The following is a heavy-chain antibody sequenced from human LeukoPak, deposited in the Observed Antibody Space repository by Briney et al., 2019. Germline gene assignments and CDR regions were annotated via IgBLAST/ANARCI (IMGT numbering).Heavy chain of an antibody. Sequence: GGSLRLSCAASGFTFSSYGMHWVRQAPGKGLEWVSGISSSGGNTYYADSVKGRFTISRDNSKNTLYLQMNSLRAEDTAVYYCAKGSSPFDYWGQGTLVTVSS. CDR2: ISSSGGNT. V-gene: IGHV3-23*01. CDR1: GFTFSSYG. J-gene: IGHJ4*02. CDR3: AKGSSPFDY. D-gene: IGHD6-6*01.